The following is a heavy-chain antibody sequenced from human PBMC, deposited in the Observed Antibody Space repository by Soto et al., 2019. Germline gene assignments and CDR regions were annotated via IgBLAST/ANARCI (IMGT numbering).Heavy chain of an antibody. Sequence: HVQLVQSGTEVKNPGASVRVSCMVSGYPFTTYYIHWVRQAPGQGLEWMGWSDPRRGGTVYEQKFQGRVTMTRDTSISTVYMDLSGLTSDDTALYYCATDDYGIFPYWGQGSLVTVSS. D-gene: IGHD3-10*01. V-gene: IGHV1-2*02. CDR2: SDPRRGGT. CDR3: ATDDYGIFPY. CDR1: GYPFTTYY. J-gene: IGHJ4*02.